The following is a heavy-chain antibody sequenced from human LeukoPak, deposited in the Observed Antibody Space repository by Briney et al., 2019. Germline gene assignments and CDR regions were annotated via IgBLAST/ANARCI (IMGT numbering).Heavy chain of an antibody. CDR3: ARHGERGYYYYMDV. CDR1: GGSISSSSYY. Sequence: SETLSLTCTVSGGSISSSSYYWGWIRQPPGKGLEWIGSIYYSGSTYYNPSLKSRVTISVDTSKNQFSLKLSSVTAADTAVYYCARHGERGYYYYMDVWGKGTTVTVSS. D-gene: IGHD1-26*01. V-gene: IGHV4-39*01. J-gene: IGHJ6*03. CDR2: IYYSGST.